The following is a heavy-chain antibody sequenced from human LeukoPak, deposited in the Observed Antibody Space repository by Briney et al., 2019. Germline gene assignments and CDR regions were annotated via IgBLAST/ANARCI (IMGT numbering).Heavy chain of an antibody. CDR3: AHHPANYYGSGSYLLAGYYFDY. V-gene: IGHV1-69*01. CDR2: IIPIFGSA. D-gene: IGHD3-10*01. J-gene: IGHJ4*02. CDR1: GGTFSSYA. Sequence: SVKVSWKASGGTFSSYAISWVRQAPGQGLEWMGGIIPIFGSANYAQKFQGRVTITADESTSTAYMELSSLRSEDTAVYYCAHHPANYYGSGSYLLAGYYFDYWGQGTLVTVSS.